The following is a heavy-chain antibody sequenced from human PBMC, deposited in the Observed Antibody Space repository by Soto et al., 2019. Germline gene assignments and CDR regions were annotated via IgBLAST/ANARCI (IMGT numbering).Heavy chain of an antibody. CDR1: GFTFNSYA. CDR2: LSGGGGST. J-gene: IGHJ4*02. V-gene: IGHV3-23*01. Sequence: EVQLLESGGGLVQPGGSLRLFCAASGFTFNSYAMSWVRQAPGMGLEWVSALSGGGGSTYYADSVKGRFTISRDNSKNTLYLQMNSLRAEDTAVYYCAKGLAPKGFDYWGQGTLVTVSS. CDR3: AKGLAPKGFDY.